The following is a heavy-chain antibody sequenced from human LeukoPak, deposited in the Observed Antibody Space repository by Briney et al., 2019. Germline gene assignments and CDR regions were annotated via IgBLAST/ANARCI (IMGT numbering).Heavy chain of an antibody. CDR1: GFTFSTYA. Sequence: GGSLRLSCAASGFTFSTYAIHWARQAPGKGLEWVAVIWFDGSEQCYADSVKGRFIISRDNSKSTSNLQLNSLRAEDTAVYYCAREGDSRWGELSPWGQGTLVTVSS. D-gene: IGHD3-16*02. V-gene: IGHV3-33*01. J-gene: IGHJ1*01. CDR2: IWFDGSEQ. CDR3: AREGDSRWGELSP.